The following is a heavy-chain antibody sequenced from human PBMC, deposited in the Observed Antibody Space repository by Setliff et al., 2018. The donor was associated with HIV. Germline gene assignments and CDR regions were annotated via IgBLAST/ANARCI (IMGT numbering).Heavy chain of an antibody. CDR2: VKQDGTET. V-gene: IGHV3-7*03. CDR3: TPPPGTY. Sequence: GSLRLSCAASGFRFRSYWMSWVRQAPGKGLESVANVKQDGTETLYVDSVKGRFTLPRDDSKSIAYLQMNSLKTEDTGVYYCTPPPGTYWGQGTLVTVSS. J-gene: IGHJ4*02. D-gene: IGHD1-1*01. CDR1: GFRFRSYW.